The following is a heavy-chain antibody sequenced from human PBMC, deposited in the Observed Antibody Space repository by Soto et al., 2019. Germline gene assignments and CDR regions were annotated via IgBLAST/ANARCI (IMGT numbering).Heavy chain of an antibody. CDR2: ISYDGSNK. CDR1: GFTFSSYG. CDR3: AKVRSHQSSRYNWNPDY. J-gene: IGHJ4*02. Sequence: QVQLVESGGGVVQPGRSLRLSCAASGFTFSSYGMHWVRQAPGKGLEWVAVISYDGSNKYYADSVKGRFTISRDNSKNTLYLQMNSLRAEDTAVYYCAKVRSHQSSRYNWNPDYWGQGTLVTVSS. D-gene: IGHD1-20*01. V-gene: IGHV3-30*18.